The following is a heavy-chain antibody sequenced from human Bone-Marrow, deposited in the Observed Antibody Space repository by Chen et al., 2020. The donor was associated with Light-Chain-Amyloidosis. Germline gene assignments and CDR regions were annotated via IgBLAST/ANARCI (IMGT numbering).Heavy chain of an antibody. D-gene: IGHD3-10*01. CDR3: TSYYGSGSYLYYSDF. CDR1: GFFFCDYA. Sequence: EVQLVESGGGLVKPGRSLRVSCTTSGFFFCDYAMSWFRQAPGKGLEWVGFIRTEAYGGTTEYAASMKGRFTISRDDSKSIAYLHMTSLKTEDTAVYYCTSYYGSGSYLYYSDFWGQGTLVTVSS. V-gene: IGHV3-49*05. J-gene: IGHJ4*02. CDR2: IRTEAYGGTT.